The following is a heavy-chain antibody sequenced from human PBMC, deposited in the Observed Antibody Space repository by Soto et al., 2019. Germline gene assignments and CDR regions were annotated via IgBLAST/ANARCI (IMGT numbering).Heavy chain of an antibody. J-gene: IGHJ6*02. CDR1: GGSISSGDYY. CDR2: IYYSGST. V-gene: IGHV4-30-4*01. D-gene: IGHD3-22*01. Sequence: TVSGGSISSGDYYWSWIRQPPGKGLEWIGYIYYSGSTYYNPSLKSRVTISVDTSKNQFSLKLSSVTAADTAVYYCARGCYDTYYYYYGMDVWGQGTTVTVSS. CDR3: ARGCYDTYYYYYGMDV.